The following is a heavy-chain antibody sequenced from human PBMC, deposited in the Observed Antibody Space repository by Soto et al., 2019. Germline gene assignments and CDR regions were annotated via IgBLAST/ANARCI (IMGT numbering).Heavy chain of an antibody. CDR3: ARPGGGPYVILTGYTLYFDY. J-gene: IGHJ4*02. Sequence: PGESLKISCKGSGYSFTSYWIGWVRQMPGKGLEWMGIIYPGDSDTRYSPSFQGQVTISADKSISTAYLQWSSLKASDTAMYYCARPGGGPYVILTGYTLYFDYWGQGTLVTVSS. D-gene: IGHD3-9*01. CDR1: GYSFTSYW. CDR2: IYPGDSDT. V-gene: IGHV5-51*01.